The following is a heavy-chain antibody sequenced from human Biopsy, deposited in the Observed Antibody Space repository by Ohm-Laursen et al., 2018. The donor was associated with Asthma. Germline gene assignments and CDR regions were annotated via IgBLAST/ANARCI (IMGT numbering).Heavy chain of an antibody. Sequence: TLSLTCLVSGGSIGRGGYYWSWMRHFPGKGLEWIGYINYSGSTFYSPSLESRVTVSVDTSKNQFSLKLSSVTAADTAVYYCARDLSGYCTSSACYGFDSWGQGTLVTVSS. D-gene: IGHD2-8*01. CDR2: INYSGST. CDR3: ARDLSGYCTSSACYGFDS. CDR1: GGSIGRGGYY. J-gene: IGHJ5*01. V-gene: IGHV4-31*03.